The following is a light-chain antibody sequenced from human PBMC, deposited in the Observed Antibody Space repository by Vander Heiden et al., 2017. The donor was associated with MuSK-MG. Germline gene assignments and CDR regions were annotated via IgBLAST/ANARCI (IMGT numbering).Light chain of an antibody. CDR1: QSISSY. V-gene: IGKV1-39*01. CDR3: QQTDSIPFT. CDR2: TAY. J-gene: IGKJ3*01. Sequence: DIQMTQSPSSLSASVGDRVTIPCRASQSISSYLNWYQQKPGKAPRLLLFTAYNLQSGVPSRFSGSGSGTDFTLTISSLQPEDFATYYCQQTDSIPFTFGHGTKVDI.